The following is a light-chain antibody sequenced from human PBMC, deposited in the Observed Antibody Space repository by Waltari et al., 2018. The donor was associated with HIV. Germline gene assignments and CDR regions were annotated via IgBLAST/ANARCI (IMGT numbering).Light chain of an antibody. CDR3: CSHAGSDTWV. CDR1: SSAVGSYNL. CDR2: EAS. Sequence: QSALTQPASVSGSPGQSITISCTGTSSAVGSYNLVSWYRQNPGTAPKVIIYEASKRPSGVSNRFSGSKSGNTASLTISGLQAEDEAYYYCCSHAGSDTWVFGGGTKLTVL. V-gene: IGLV2-23*01. J-gene: IGLJ3*02.